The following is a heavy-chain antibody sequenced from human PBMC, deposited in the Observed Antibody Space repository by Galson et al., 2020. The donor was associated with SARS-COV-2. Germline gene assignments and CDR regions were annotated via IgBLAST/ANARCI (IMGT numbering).Heavy chain of an antibody. J-gene: IGHJ4*02. D-gene: IGHD3-16*01. CDR2: VYYGVSGSS. Sequence: SETLSLTCAVSNFSISSGYYWGWLRQPPGKGLEWIGSVYYGVSGSSSYNPSLKSRVTMSIDTSKNQFSLKMTSVTAADTAVFYCARRFIGGFDYWGQGILVTVSS. V-gene: IGHV4-38-2*01. CDR3: ARRFIGGFDY. CDR1: NFSISSGYY.